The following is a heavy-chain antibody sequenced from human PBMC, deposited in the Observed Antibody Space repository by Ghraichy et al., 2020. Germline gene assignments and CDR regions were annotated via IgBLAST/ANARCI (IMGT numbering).Heavy chain of an antibody. CDR1: GGSISSSNW. CDR3: ARAHYDILTGHDLDY. Sequence: SETLSLTCAVSGGSISSSNWWSWVRQPPGKGLEWIGEIYHSGSTNYNPSLKSRVTISVDKSKNQFSLKLSSVTAADTAVYYCARAHYDILTGHDLDYWGQGTLVTVSS. J-gene: IGHJ4*02. V-gene: IGHV4-4*02. D-gene: IGHD3-9*01. CDR2: IYHSGST.